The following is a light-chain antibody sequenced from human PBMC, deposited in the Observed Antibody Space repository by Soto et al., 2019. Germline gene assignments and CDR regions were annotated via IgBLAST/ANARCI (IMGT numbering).Light chain of an antibody. CDR3: QQYNNWPRT. CDR2: GAS. V-gene: IGKV3-15*01. CDR1: QSVSSN. Sequence: EIVMTQSPATLSVSPGERATLSCRASQSVSSNLAWYQQKPGQAPRLLIYGASTRATDIPARFSGSGYGTEFTLTISSLQSEDFAVYYWQQYNNWPRTFGGGTKVEIK. J-gene: IGKJ4*01.